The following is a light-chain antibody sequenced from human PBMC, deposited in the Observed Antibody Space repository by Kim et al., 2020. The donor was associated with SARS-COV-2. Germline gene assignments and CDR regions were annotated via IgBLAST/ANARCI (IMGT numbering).Light chain of an antibody. CDR1: QSVSSH. CDR2: GAS. CDR3: QQFNSWPPAT. J-gene: IGKJ1*01. Sequence: SPGERANLSCRASQSVSSHVAWYQQKPGQAPRLLIYGASTRATGIPARFSGSGSGTEFTLTISSLQSEDFAVYYCQQFNSWPPATFGQGTKVDIK. V-gene: IGKV3-15*01.